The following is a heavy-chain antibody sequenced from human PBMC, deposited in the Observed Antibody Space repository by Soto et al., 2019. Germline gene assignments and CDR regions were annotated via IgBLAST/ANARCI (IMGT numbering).Heavy chain of an antibody. Sequence: QVQLVQSGAEVKKPGSSVKVSCKASGGTFSSYAISWVRQAPGQGLEWMGGIIPIFGTANYAQKFQGRVTITADESTSTAYMELSSLRSEDTAVYYCARDRRYCSSTSCPNDAFDIWGQGTMVTVSS. CDR3: ARDRRYCSSTSCPNDAFDI. CDR1: GGTFSSYA. D-gene: IGHD2-2*01. V-gene: IGHV1-69*01. J-gene: IGHJ3*02. CDR2: IIPIFGTA.